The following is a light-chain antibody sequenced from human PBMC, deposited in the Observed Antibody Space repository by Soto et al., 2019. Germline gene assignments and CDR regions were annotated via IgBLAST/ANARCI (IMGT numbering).Light chain of an antibody. CDR2: DAS. J-gene: IGKJ2*01. V-gene: IGKV1-5*01. CDR3: QQYNWPPLYT. CDR1: QSISSW. Sequence: DIQMTQSPSTLSASVGDRVTITCRASQSISSWLAWYQQKPGKAPKLLIYDASSLESGVPSRFSGSGSGTDFTLTISSLQSEDSAVYYCQQYNWPPLYTFGQGTKLEIK.